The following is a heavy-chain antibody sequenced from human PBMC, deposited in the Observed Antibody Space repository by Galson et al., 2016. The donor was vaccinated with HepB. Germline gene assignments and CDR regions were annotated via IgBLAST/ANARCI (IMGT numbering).Heavy chain of an antibody. Sequence: SLRLSCAVSRFTFSRYGMYWVRQAPAKGLEWVALISYDGSNKYYADSVKGRFTISRDNSKNTLYLQMNSLRAEDTAVYYCAKEGCYYDSSGCGFDYWGQGTLATVSS. CDR3: AKEGCYYDSSGCGFDY. V-gene: IGHV3-30*18. J-gene: IGHJ4*02. CDR2: ISYDGSNK. CDR1: RFTFSRYG. D-gene: IGHD3-22*01.